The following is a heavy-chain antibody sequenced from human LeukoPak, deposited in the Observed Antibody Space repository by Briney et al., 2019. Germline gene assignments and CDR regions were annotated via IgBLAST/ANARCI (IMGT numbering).Heavy chain of an antibody. CDR1: GVSISRYY. V-gene: IGHV4-59*12. CDR2: IYYSGST. Sequence: PSGTLSLTCAVSGVSISRYYWSWIRQPPGKGVEWIGYIYYSGSTNYNPSLKSRVTMSLDTSTNQCSLKLSSVTPAHTAVYFSARATNDYAGDFDYWGQGTPVIVSS. CDR3: ARATNDYAGDFDY. D-gene: IGHD4-17*01. J-gene: IGHJ4*02.